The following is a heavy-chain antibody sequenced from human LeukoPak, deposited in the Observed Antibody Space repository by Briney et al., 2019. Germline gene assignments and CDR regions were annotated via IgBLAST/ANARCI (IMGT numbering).Heavy chain of an antibody. CDR1: GFTFSSYW. Sequence: GGSLRLSCAASGFTFSSYWMSWVRQAPGKGLEWVANIKQDGSVKYYVDSVKGRFTISRDNAKNSLYLQMNSLRAEDTAVYYCARSQPEWELPHFDYWGQGTLVTVSS. J-gene: IGHJ4*02. CDR3: ARSQPEWELPHFDY. V-gene: IGHV3-7*01. CDR2: IKQDGSVK. D-gene: IGHD1-26*01.